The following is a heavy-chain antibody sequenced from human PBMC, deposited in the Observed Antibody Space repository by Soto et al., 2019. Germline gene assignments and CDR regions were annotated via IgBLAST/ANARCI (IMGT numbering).Heavy chain of an antibody. CDR3: ARGGRTNDFWSGYYSRGIFDY. Sequence: ASVKVSCKASGYTFTSYGISWVRQAPGQGLEWMGWISAYNGNTNYAQKLQGRVTMTTDTSTSTAYMELRSLRSDDTAVYYCARGGRTNDFWSGYYSRGIFDYWGQGTLVTVSS. D-gene: IGHD3-3*01. CDR2: ISAYNGNT. J-gene: IGHJ4*02. V-gene: IGHV1-18*01. CDR1: GYTFTSYG.